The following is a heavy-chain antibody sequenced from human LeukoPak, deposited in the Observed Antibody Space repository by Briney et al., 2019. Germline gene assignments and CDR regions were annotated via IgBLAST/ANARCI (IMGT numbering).Heavy chain of an antibody. CDR2: ISSSSSYI. V-gene: IGHV3-21*01. D-gene: IGHD1-26*01. CDR3: AREGARAFDI. J-gene: IGHJ3*02. CDR1: GFTFSSYS. Sequence: GGSLRLSCAASGFTFSSYSMNWVRQAPGKGLEWVSSISSSSSYIYYADSVKGRSTISRDNAKNSLYLQMNSLRAEDTAVYYCAREGARAFDIWGQGTMDTVSS.